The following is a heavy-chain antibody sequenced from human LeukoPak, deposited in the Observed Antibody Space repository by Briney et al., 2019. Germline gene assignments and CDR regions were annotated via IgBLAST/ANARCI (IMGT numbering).Heavy chain of an antibody. D-gene: IGHD3-22*01. CDR3: ARATYYYDIQSEGAFDI. CDR1: GGTFSSYA. J-gene: IGHJ3*02. V-gene: IGHV1-69*13. CDR2: IIPIFGTA. Sequence: ASVKVSCKASGGTFSSYAISWVRQAPGQGLEWMGGIIPIFGTAKYAQKFQGRVTITADESTSTAYMELSSLRSEDTAVYYCARATYYYDIQSEGAFDIWGQGTMVTVSS.